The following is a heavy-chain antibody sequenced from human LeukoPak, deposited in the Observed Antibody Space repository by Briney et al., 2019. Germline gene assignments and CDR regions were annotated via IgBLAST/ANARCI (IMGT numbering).Heavy chain of an antibody. CDR1: GFTFSSYS. CDR3: ARGRPGKISMIVVITPPAFDY. CDR2: ISSSSSYI. D-gene: IGHD3-22*01. J-gene: IGHJ4*02. V-gene: IGHV3-21*01. Sequence: GGSLRLSCAASGFTFSSYSMNWVRQAPGKGLEWVSSISSSSSYIYYADSVKGRFTISRDNAKNSLYLQMNSLRAEDTAMYYCARGRPGKISMIVVITPPAFDYWGQGTLVTVSS.